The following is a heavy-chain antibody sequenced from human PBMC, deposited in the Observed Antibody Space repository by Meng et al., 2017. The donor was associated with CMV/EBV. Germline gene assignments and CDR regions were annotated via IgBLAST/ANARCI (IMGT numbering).Heavy chain of an antibody. CDR3: ARSSSFGAFDF. D-gene: IGHD3-16*01. CDR1: GFSFTSYE. Sequence: GGSLRLSCAASGFSFTSYEMNWVRQAPGKGLEWLSYVISGGDTRHYADSVKGRFTISRDNAKKSLYLQMSTLRAEDTAVYYCARSSSFGAFDFWGQGTMVTVSS. J-gene: IGHJ3*01. V-gene: IGHV3-48*03. CDR2: VISGGDTR.